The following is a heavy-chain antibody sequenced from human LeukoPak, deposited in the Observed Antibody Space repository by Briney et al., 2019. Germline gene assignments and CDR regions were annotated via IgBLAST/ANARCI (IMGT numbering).Heavy chain of an antibody. CDR3: AKDRPNYYDSSGHYYRRDGDY. CDR2: ISGSGGST. D-gene: IGHD3-22*01. CDR1: GFTFSSYA. Sequence: GGSLRLSCAASGFTFSSYAMSWVRQAPGKGLEWVSAISGSGGSTYYADSVKGRFTLSRDNSKNTLYLQMNSLRAEDTAIYYCAKDRPNYYDSSGHYYRRDGDYWGQGTLVTVSS. J-gene: IGHJ4*02. V-gene: IGHV3-23*01.